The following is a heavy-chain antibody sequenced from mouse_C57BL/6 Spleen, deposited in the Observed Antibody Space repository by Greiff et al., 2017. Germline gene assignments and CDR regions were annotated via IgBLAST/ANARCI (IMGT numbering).Heavy chain of an antibody. CDR2: INPSNGGT. CDR1: GYTFTSYW. D-gene: IGHD4-1*01. CDR3: ARTGTRGYYAMDY. Sequence: QVQLQQPGTELVKPGASVKLSCKASGYTFTSYWMHWVKQRPGQGLEWIGNINPSNGGTNYNEKFKSKATLTVDKSSSTAYMQLSSLTSEDSAVYCCARTGTRGYYAMDYWGQGTSVTVSS. V-gene: IGHV1-53*01. J-gene: IGHJ4*01.